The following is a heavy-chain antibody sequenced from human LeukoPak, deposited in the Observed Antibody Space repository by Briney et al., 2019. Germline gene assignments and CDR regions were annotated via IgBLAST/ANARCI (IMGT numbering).Heavy chain of an antibody. CDR1: GGTFSSYA. CDR2: IIPIFGTA. V-gene: IGHV1-69*05. Sequence: SVKVSCKASGGTFSSYAISWVRQAPGQGLEWMGGIIPIFGTANYAQKFQGRVTITTDASTSTAYMELSSLRSEDTAVYYCARAAATALHFDYWGQGTLVTVSS. J-gene: IGHJ4*02. CDR3: ARAAATALHFDY. D-gene: IGHD6-25*01.